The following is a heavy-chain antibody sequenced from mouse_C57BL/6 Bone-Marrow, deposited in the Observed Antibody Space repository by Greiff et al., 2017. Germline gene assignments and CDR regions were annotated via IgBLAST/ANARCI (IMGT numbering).Heavy chain of an antibody. Sequence: QVQIQQPGAELVRPGSSVKLSCKASGYTFTSYWMHWVKQRPIQGLEWIGNIDPSDSETHYNQKFKDKATLTVDKSSSTAYMQLSSLTSEDSAVYYCARSNYGSSPWYFDVWGTGTTVTVSS. CDR3: ARSNYGSSPWYFDV. V-gene: IGHV1-52*01. CDR2: IDPSDSET. J-gene: IGHJ1*03. D-gene: IGHD1-1*01. CDR1: GYTFTSYW.